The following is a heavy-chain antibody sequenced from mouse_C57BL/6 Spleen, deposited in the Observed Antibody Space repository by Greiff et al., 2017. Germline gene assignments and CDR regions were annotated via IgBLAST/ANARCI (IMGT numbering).Heavy chain of an antibody. CDR1: GYTFTDYE. CDR3: TRSYYSNYAWYFDV. D-gene: IGHD2-5*01. J-gene: IGHJ1*03. Sequence: QVQLQQSGAELVRPGASVTLSCKASGYTFTDYEMHWVKQTPLHGLEWIGAIDPETGGTAYNQKFKGKAILTADKSAITAYMELRSLTSEDSAVYYCTRSYYSNYAWYFDVWGTGTTVTVSS. CDR2: IDPETGGT. V-gene: IGHV1-15*01.